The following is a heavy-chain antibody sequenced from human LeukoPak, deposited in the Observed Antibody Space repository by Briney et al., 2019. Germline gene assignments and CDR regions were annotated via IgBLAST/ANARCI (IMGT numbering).Heavy chain of an antibody. Sequence: SETLSLTCIVSGDSISSNDYYWGWIRQPPGKGLEWIGNFYYSGGTYYNPSLKSRVTMSIDTSKKQFSLNLSAVTAADTDVYYCARLPISLDAFDIWGQGTKVTVSS. D-gene: IGHD3-9*01. CDR2: FYYSGGT. CDR1: GDSISSNDYY. J-gene: IGHJ3*02. CDR3: ARLPISLDAFDI. V-gene: IGHV4-39*01.